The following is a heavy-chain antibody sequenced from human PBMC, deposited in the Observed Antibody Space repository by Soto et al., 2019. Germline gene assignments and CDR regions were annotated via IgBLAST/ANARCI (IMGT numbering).Heavy chain of an antibody. CDR1: GFTFSSYS. V-gene: IGHV3-21*01. CDR2: ISSSSSYI. Sequence: LRLSCAASGFTFSSYSMNWVRQAPGKGLEWVSSISSSSSYIYYADSVKGRFTISRDNAKNSLYLQMNSLRAEDTAVYYCARDRGDFWSGNGMDVWGQGTTVTVSS. D-gene: IGHD3-3*01. CDR3: ARDRGDFWSGNGMDV. J-gene: IGHJ6*02.